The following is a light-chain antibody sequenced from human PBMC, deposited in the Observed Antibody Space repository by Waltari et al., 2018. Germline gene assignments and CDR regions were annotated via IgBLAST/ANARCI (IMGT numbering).Light chain of an antibody. V-gene: IGKV3-15*01. CDR1: QSVSSN. CDR3: QQYKNWPRT. J-gene: IGKJ4*01. CDR2: GAS. Sequence: ETVLTQSPATLSVSPGERATLSCWASQSVSSNLAWYQQKPGQAPRLLIYGASTRATDIPARFSGSGSGTEFTLAISSLQSEDFACYYCQQYKNWPRTFGGGTKVESK.